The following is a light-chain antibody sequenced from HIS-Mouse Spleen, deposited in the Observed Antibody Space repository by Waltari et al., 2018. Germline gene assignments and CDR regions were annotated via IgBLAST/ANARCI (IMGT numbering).Light chain of an antibody. J-gene: IGLJ2*01. CDR2: RNN. V-gene: IGLV1-47*01. Sequence: QSVLTQPPSASGTPGQRVTISCSGSSSNIGSNYVYWYQQLPGTAPKLLIYRNNQRPSGVPDRFAGSKSGTSASLAISGLRSEDEADYYCAAWDDSLSCVVVGGGTKLTVL. CDR3: AAWDDSLSCVV. CDR1: SSNIGSNY.